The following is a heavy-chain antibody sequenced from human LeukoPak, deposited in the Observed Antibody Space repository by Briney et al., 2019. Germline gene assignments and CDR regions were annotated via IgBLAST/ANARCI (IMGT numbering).Heavy chain of an antibody. CDR3: ARDRYYNILTGFRRSDGFDI. V-gene: IGHV1-18*01. CDR2: ISAYNGNR. Sequence: GASVKVSCKASGYTFTRYGISWVRQAPGQGLEWMAWISAYNGNRNYAQKLQGRVTMTTDTSTSTVYMELRSLRSDDTAVYYCARDRYYNILTGFRRSDGFDIWGQGTMVTVSS. D-gene: IGHD3-9*01. CDR1: GYTFTRYG. J-gene: IGHJ3*02.